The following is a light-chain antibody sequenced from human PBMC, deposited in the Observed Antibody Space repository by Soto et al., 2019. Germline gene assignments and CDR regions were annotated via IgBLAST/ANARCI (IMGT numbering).Light chain of an antibody. CDR1: QNISNF. CDR3: QQSYRPPRT. CDR2: GAS. V-gene: IGKV1-39*01. Sequence: DTQMTQSPPSLSASVGDRVTISCRASQNISNFLNWYQQKSGKDPEVMIYGASNLQGGVPSRFSGSGSGKDFTLTISSLQPEDFATYYCQQSYRPPRTFGQGNKLEIK. J-gene: IGKJ2*01.